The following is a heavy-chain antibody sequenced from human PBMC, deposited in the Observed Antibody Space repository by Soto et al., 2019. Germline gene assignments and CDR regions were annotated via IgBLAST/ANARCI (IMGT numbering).Heavy chain of an antibody. Sequence: PSETLSLTCTVSGGSISSGGYYWSWIRQHPGKGLEWIGYIYYSGSTYYNPSLKSRVTISVDTSKIQFSLKLSSVTAADTAVYYCASTVDIVATSSFDYWGQGTLVTVSS. J-gene: IGHJ4*02. CDR3: ASTVDIVATSSFDY. V-gene: IGHV4-31*03. CDR2: IYYSGST. D-gene: IGHD5-12*01. CDR1: GGSISSGGYY.